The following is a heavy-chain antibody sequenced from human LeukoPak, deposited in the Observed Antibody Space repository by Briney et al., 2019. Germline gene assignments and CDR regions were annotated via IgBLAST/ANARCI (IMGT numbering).Heavy chain of an antibody. D-gene: IGHD2-15*01. Sequence: SQTLFLTCTVSGGSISSGSYYWSWIRQPAGKGLEWIGRIYTSGSTNYNPSLKSRITISVDTSKNQFSLKLSSVTAADTAVYYCARDIVVVVAATNWFDPWGQGTLVTVSS. CDR2: IYTSGST. CDR3: ARDIVVVVAATNWFDP. V-gene: IGHV4-61*02. CDR1: GGSISSGSYY. J-gene: IGHJ5*02.